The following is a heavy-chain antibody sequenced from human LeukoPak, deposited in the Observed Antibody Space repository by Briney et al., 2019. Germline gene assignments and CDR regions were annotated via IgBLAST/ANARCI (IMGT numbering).Heavy chain of an antibody. CDR2: IYYSGST. CDR3: ARGPHYALGIYFDY. D-gene: IGHD7-27*01. CDR1: GGSFSGYY. J-gene: IGHJ4*02. Sequence: SETLSLTCAVYGGSFSGYYWSWIRQPPGKGLEWIGSIYYSGSTYYNPSLKSRVTISVDTSKNQFSLKLSSVTAADTAVYYCARGPHYALGIYFDYWGQGTLVTVSS. V-gene: IGHV4-34*01.